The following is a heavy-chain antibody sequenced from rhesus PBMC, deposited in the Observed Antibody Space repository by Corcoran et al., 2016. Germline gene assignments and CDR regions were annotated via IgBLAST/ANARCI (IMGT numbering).Heavy chain of an antibody. V-gene: IGHV4-160*01. CDR1: GGSISSNY. CDR3: ARMEYCTGSGCYMGNRTGTFDY. CDR2: IRSGGST. D-gene: IGHD2-21*01. J-gene: IGHJ4*01. Sequence: QVQLQQWGEGLVKPSETLSLTCAVYGGSISSNYWSWIRQPPGKGLEWIGRIRSGGSTNYNPSLKSRVTISIDTSKNQFSLKLSSVTAADTAVYYCARMEYCTGSGCYMGNRTGTFDYWGHGVLVTVSS.